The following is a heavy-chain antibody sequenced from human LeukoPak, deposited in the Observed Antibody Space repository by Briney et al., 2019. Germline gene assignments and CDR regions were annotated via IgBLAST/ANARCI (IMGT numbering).Heavy chain of an antibody. CDR3: ATEYIVATSGIGWFDP. V-gene: IGHV1-24*01. J-gene: IGHJ5*02. Sequence: ASVKVSCKVSGYTLTELSMHRVRQAPGKGLEWMGGFDPEDGETIYAQKFQGRVTMTEDTSTDTAYMELSSLRSEDTAVYYCATEYIVATSGIGWFDPWGQGTLVTVSS. D-gene: IGHD5-12*01. CDR1: GYTLTELS. CDR2: FDPEDGET.